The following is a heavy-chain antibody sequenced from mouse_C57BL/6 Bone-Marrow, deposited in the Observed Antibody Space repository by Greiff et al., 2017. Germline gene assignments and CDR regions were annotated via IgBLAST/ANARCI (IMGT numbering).Heavy chain of an antibody. CDR3: ARRRRWYFDV. V-gene: IGHV1-64*01. Sequence: QVQLQQSGAELVKPGASVKLSCKASGYTFTSYWMHWVKQRPGQGLEWIGMIHPNSGSTNYNEKFKGKATLTVDKSSSTAYMQLSSLTSEDSAVYYCARRRRWYFDVWGTGTTVTGSS. J-gene: IGHJ1*03. CDR1: GYTFTSYW. CDR2: IHPNSGST.